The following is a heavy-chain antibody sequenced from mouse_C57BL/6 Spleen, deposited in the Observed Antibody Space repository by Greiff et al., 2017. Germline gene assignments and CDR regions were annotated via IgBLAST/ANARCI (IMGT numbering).Heavy chain of an antibody. CDR2: IYPGDGDT. Sequence: VQLQQSGPELVKPGASVKISCKASGYAFSSSWMNWVKQRPGKGLEWIGRIYPGDGDTNYNGKFKGKATLTADKSSSTAYMQLSSLTSEDSAVYFCAREGAYYSNFYYFDYWGQGTTLTVSS. CDR3: AREGAYYSNFYYFDY. CDR1: GYAFSSSW. V-gene: IGHV1-82*01. J-gene: IGHJ2*01. D-gene: IGHD2-5*01.